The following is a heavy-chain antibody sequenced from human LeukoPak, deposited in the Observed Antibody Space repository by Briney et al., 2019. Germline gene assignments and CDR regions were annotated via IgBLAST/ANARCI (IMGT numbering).Heavy chain of an antibody. J-gene: IGHJ4*02. V-gene: IGHV4-59*11. D-gene: IGHD6-13*01. CDR3: ARAHSSSRYMDY. CDR2: IYYSGST. Sequence: SETLSLTCSVSGGSISSHYWSWIRLPPGKGQEWIGYIYYSGSTNYNPSLKSRVTISVDTSENQLSLKLSSVTAADTAVYYCARAHSSSRYMDYWGQGTLVTVSS. CDR1: GGSISSHY.